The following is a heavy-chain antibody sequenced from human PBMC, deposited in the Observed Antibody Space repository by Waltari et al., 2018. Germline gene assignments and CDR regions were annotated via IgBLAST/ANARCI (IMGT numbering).Heavy chain of an antibody. Sequence: EVQLVESGGGLVQPGGSLRLSCAASGFSFSGFWMHWVRQAPGKGLEWGSRINPAGRATTYADSVRGRFTISRDNAQNTLHLQMNSLRVEDTAMYYCTRDNWGTSDYWGQGTLVTVSS. CDR1: GFSFSGFW. D-gene: IGHD7-27*01. CDR2: INPAGRAT. J-gene: IGHJ4*02. CDR3: TRDNWGTSDY. V-gene: IGHV3-74*01.